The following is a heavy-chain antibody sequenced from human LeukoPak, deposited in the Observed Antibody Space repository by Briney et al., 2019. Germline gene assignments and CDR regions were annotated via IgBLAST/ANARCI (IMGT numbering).Heavy chain of an antibody. D-gene: IGHD2-21*02. CDR1: GFTFSDYY. CDR2: ISSSGSIK. V-gene: IGHV3-11*04. J-gene: IGHJ3*02. CDR3: ARDDWVVTDAFDI. Sequence: PGGSLRLSCAASGFTFSDYYMSWIRQAPGKGLEWVSYISSSGSIKYYAESVKGRFTISRDNSKNSLYLQMNSLRAEDTAVYYCARDDWVVTDAFDIWGQGTMVTVSS.